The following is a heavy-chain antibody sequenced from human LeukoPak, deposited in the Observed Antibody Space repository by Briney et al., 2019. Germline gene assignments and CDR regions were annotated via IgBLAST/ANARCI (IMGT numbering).Heavy chain of an antibody. Sequence: GGSLRLSCAASGFSFSPYVMNWVRQAPGKGLEWVSSISGSGSSTNYADSVKGRFTISRDNSKNTLYLQMNSLRVEDTAVYFCAMDRGFWGQGTMITVSS. V-gene: IGHV3-23*01. J-gene: IGHJ3*01. CDR1: GFSFSPYV. CDR3: AMDRGF. D-gene: IGHD2-2*03. CDR2: ISGSGSST.